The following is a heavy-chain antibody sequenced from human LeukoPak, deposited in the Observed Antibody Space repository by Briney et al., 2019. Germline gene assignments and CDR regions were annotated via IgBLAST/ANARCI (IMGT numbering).Heavy chain of an antibody. CDR3: ARGGSGWPIDY. D-gene: IGHD6-19*01. CDR2: MNPNSGNT. J-gene: IGHJ4*02. Sequence: ASVKVSCKASGYTFTSFDINWVRQAPGQGLEWMGWMNPNSGNTGYAQKFQGRVTMTRNTSISTAYMELSSLRFEDTAVFYCARGGSGWPIDYWGQGTLVTASS. V-gene: IGHV1-8*01. CDR1: GYTFTSFD.